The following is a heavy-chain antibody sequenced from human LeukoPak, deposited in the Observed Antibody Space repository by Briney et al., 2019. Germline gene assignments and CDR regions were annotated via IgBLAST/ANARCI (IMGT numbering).Heavy chain of an antibody. CDR2: IYYNGNT. CDR3: ARDRGDYYGSGTYYLDSFDI. Sequence: SETLSLTCTVSGGSVNSRSYYWNWIRQPPGKGLEWIGYIYYNGNTNYNPSLKSRVTISVGTSKNQFSLKLTSVTAADTALYYCARDRGDYYGSGTYYLDSFDIWGQGAMVTVSS. D-gene: IGHD3-10*01. V-gene: IGHV4-61*01. J-gene: IGHJ3*02. CDR1: GGSVNSRSYY.